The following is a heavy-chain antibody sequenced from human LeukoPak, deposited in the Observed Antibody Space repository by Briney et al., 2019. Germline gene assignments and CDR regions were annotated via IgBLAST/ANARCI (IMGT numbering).Heavy chain of an antibody. CDR3: ATRQDHYYDSSRNWFDP. CDR2: IYPGDSDT. CDR1: GYSFTSYW. Sequence: GESLKISCKGSGYSFTSYWIGWVRQMPGKGLEWMGIIYPGDSDTRYSPSFQGQVTISADKSISTAYLQWSSLKASDTAMYYCATRQDHYYDSSRNWFDPWGQGTLVTVSS. D-gene: IGHD3-22*01. V-gene: IGHV5-51*01. J-gene: IGHJ5*02.